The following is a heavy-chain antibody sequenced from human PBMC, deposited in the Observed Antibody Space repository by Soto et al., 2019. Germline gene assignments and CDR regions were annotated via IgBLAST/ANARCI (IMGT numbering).Heavy chain of an antibody. J-gene: IGHJ4*02. D-gene: IGHD1-26*01. Sequence: XSVKVSCKASVYTFTSYAMDWVRQAPGQSLEWMGWINAGNGNTKYSQKFQGRVTITRDTSASTAYMELSSLRSEDTAVYYCTKSQGPVGTVTRYTVPYSSFYFDLWGQGTQVTVSS. CDR1: VYTFTSYA. CDR2: INAGNGNT. CDR3: TKSQGPVGTVTRYTVPYSSFYFDL. V-gene: IGHV1-3*01.